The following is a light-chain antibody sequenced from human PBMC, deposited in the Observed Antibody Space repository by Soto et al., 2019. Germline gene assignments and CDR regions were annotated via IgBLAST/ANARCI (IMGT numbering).Light chain of an antibody. V-gene: IGLV2-14*04. CDR2: DVS. Sequence: TETSSDVGGYNYVSWYQQHPGKAPKLMIYDVSNRPSGVSNRFSGSKSGNTASLTISGLQAEDEADYYCSSYTSSSTVVFGGGTKVTVL. CDR3: SSYTSSSTVV. CDR1: SSDVGGYNY. J-gene: IGLJ2*01.